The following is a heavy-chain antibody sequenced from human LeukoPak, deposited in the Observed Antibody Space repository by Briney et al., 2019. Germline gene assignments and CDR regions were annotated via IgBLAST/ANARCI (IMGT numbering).Heavy chain of an antibody. J-gene: IGHJ3*01. D-gene: IGHD4-17*01. V-gene: IGHV1-8*01. CDR2: MNPNSGNT. CDR1: GYTFTSYD. Sequence: ASVKVSCKASGYTFTSYDINWVRQATGQGLEWMGWMNPNSGNTGYAQKVQGRVTMTRNTSISTAYMELSSLRSEDTAVYYCAKDPNGDYIGAFDFWGQGTMVTVSS. CDR3: AKDPNGDYIGAFDF.